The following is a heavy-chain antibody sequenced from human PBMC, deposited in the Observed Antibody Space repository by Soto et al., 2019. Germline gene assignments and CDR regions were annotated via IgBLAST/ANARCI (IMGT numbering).Heavy chain of an antibody. D-gene: IGHD4-17*01. CDR3: GKDPNGDYIGAFDI. V-gene: IGHV3-23*01. Sequence: EVHLLESGGGLVQPGGSLRLSCAASGFTFSNYAMSWVRQAPGKGLEWVSGIGSSGGTTHLADSVKGRFTISRDNSKNPLYLQMNRLRVEDTAVYYCGKDPNGDYIGAFDIWGQGTMVTVSS. CDR2: IGSSGGTT. J-gene: IGHJ3*02. CDR1: GFTFSNYA.